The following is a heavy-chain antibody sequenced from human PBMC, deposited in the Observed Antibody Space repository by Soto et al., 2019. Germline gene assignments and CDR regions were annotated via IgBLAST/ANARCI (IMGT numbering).Heavy chain of an antibody. J-gene: IGHJ5*02. CDR1: GYRFTSDW. V-gene: IGHV5-51*01. CDR3: AGRHIVATPRAWFER. CDR2: IYPSDSDT. D-gene: IGHD5-12*01. Sequence: PGESLKISCKASGYRFTSDWIGWVRQVPGKGLEWMGIIYPSDSDTKYNPSFQGQVTISADKSINTAYLQWSSLKASNTAIYYCAGRHIVATPRAWFERWRRQSLVGVSS.